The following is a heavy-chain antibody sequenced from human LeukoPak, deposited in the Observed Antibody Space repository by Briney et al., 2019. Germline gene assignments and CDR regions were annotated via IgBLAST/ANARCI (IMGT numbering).Heavy chain of an antibody. CDR1: GFTSSSYG. J-gene: IGHJ4*02. Sequence: GGSLRLSCAASGFTSSSYGMTWVRQAPGKGLEWVSGISGSGVTTHYADSVKGRFTISRDNSKNTLYLQMNSLRAEDTAVYYCAKDRRYSSDWGQGTLVTVSS. CDR3: AKDRRYSSD. CDR2: ISGSGVTT. V-gene: IGHV3-23*01. D-gene: IGHD6-19*01.